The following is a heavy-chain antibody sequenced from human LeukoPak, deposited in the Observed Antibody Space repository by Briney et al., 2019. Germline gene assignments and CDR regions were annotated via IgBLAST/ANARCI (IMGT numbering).Heavy chain of an antibody. CDR2: IWYDGSNK. Sequence: GRSLRLSCAASGFTFSSYGMHWVRQAPGKGLEWVAVIWYDGSNKYYADSVKGRFTISRDNSKNTLYLQMNSLRAEDTAVYYCARGPAWFGELGYGMDVCGQGTTVTVSS. V-gene: IGHV3-33*01. D-gene: IGHD3-10*01. CDR1: GFTFSSYG. CDR3: ARGPAWFGELGYGMDV. J-gene: IGHJ6*02.